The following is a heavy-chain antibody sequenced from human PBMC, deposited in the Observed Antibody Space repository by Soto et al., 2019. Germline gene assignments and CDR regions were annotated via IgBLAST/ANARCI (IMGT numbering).Heavy chain of an antibody. J-gene: IGHJ5*02. CDR2: IYYSGST. CDR3: AIGPDSSSPNWFDP. Sequence: QVQLQESGPGLVKPSQTLSLTCTVSGGSISSGGYYWSWIRQHPGKGLEWIGYIYYSGSTYYNPSLKGRVTISVDTSKNQFSLKLSSVTAADTAVYYCAIGPDSSSPNWFDPWGQGTLVTVSS. D-gene: IGHD6-6*01. CDR1: GGSISSGGYY. V-gene: IGHV4-31*03.